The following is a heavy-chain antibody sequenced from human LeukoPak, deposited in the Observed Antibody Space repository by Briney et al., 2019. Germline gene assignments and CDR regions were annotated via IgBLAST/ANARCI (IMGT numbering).Heavy chain of an antibody. CDR2: IYYSGST. CDR1: GGSISSYY. D-gene: IGHD6-13*01. Sequence: SETLSLTCTVSGGSISSYYWSWIRQPPGKGLEWIGYIYYSGSTNYNPSLKSRVTISVDTSKNQFSLKLSSVTAADTAVYYCARRAAAADPFDYWGQGTLVTVSS. V-gene: IGHV4-59*01. J-gene: IGHJ4*02. CDR3: ARRAAAADPFDY.